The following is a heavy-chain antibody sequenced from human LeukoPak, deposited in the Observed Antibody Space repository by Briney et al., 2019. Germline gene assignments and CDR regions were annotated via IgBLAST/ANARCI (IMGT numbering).Heavy chain of an antibody. D-gene: IGHD2-21*02. CDR1: GFTFSSYA. Sequence: GGSLRLSCAASGFTFSSYAMTWVRQAPGKGLESVSGISGSGGRRNYADSVKGRFTISRDNPKNTLYLQMNSLRAEDTAVYYCAKDLDGGDPENPPWYLDLWGRGTLVSVSS. CDR2: ISGSGGRR. J-gene: IGHJ2*01. CDR3: AKDLDGGDPENPPWYLDL. V-gene: IGHV3-23*01.